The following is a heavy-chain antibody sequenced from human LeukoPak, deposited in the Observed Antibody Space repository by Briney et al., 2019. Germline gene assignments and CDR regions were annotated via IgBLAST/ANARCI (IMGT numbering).Heavy chain of an antibody. D-gene: IGHD2-21*01. CDR1: GFTFGDYT. Sequence: GGSLRLSCAASGFTFGDYTMYWVRQAPGKGLEWVAFIRYDGSYKYYADSVKGRFTISRDNSKNTLSLQMNSLRAGNTAMYYCAKGDELWSSVDYWGQGTLVTVSS. V-gene: IGHV3-30*02. J-gene: IGHJ4*02. CDR3: AKGDELWSSVDY. CDR2: IRYDGSYK.